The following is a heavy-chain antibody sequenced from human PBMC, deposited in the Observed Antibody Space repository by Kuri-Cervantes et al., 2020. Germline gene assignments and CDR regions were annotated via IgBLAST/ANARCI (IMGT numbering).Heavy chain of an antibody. V-gene: IGHV2-5*01. CDR3: AHYPTLDYYYGMDV. J-gene: IGHJ6*02. Sequence: SGPTLVKPTQTLTLTCTFSGFSLSTSGVGVGWIRQPPGKALEWLALIYWNDDKRYSPSLKSRLTITKDTSKNQVVLTMTNMDPVDTATYYCAHYPTLDYYYGMDVWGQGTTVTVSS. CDR1: GFSLSTSGVG. CDR2: IYWNDDK.